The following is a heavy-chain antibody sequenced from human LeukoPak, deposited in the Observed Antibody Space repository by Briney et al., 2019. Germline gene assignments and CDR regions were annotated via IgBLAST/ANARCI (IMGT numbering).Heavy chain of an antibody. Sequence: ASVKVSCKASGYTFTSYGISWVRQAPGQGLEWMGWISAYNGNTNYAQKLQGRVTMTRDTSISTAYMELSRLRSDDTAVYYCARASYYYDTSGAGAFDIWGQGTMVTVSS. CDR3: ARASYYYDTSGAGAFDI. CDR1: GYTFTSYG. J-gene: IGHJ3*02. V-gene: IGHV1-18*01. CDR2: ISAYNGNT. D-gene: IGHD3-22*01.